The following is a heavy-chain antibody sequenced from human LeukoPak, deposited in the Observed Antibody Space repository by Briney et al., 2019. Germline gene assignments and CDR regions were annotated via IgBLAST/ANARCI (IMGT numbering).Heavy chain of an antibody. D-gene: IGHD1-1*01. J-gene: IGHJ4*02. CDR2: ISGSGSVT. CDR3: AYLGLSSDWNDVPGPQIDH. CDR1: AFTFTNYA. Sequence: GGSLRLSCSASAFTFTNYAMNWVRQAPGKGLEWVSTISGSGSVTFYADPVEGRFTISRDDSNTVYLQMSRLRVDDTAVYYCAYLGLSSDWNDVPGPQIDHWGQGALVSVS. V-gene: IGHV3-23*01.